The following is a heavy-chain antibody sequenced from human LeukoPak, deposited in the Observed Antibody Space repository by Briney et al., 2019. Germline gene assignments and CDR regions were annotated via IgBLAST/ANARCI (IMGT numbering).Heavy chain of an antibody. Sequence: ASVKVSCKASGYTFTGYYMHWVRQAPGQGLEWMGWISAYNGNTNYAQKLQGRVTMTTDTSTSTAYMELRSLRSDDTAVYYCALLMITFGGVIASDYWGQGTLVTVSS. CDR2: ISAYNGNT. D-gene: IGHD3-16*02. CDR1: GYTFTGYY. CDR3: ALLMITFGGVIASDY. J-gene: IGHJ4*02. V-gene: IGHV1-18*01.